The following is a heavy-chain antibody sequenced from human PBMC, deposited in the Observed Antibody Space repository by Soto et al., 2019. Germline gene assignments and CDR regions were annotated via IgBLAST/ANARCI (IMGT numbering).Heavy chain of an antibody. Sequence: SVKVSCKASGVTFSSYAISWVRQAPGQGLEWMGGIIPIFGTANYAQKFQGRVTITADKSTSTAYMELSSLRSEDTAVYYCAIYSSGWYSGPNWFDPWGQGTLVP. CDR1: GVTFSSYA. CDR2: IIPIFGTA. J-gene: IGHJ5*02. CDR3: AIYSSGWYSGPNWFDP. V-gene: IGHV1-69*06. D-gene: IGHD6-19*01.